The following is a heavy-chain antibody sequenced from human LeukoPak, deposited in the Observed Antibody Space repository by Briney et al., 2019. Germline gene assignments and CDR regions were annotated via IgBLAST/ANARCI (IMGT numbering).Heavy chain of an antibody. CDR1: GGSISTGGYY. J-gene: IGHJ5*02. V-gene: IGHV4-31*03. D-gene: IGHD3-10*01. Sequence: SETLSLTCTVSGGSISTGGYYWSWIRQHPGKGLEWIGYIYYSGSTYYNPSLESRVTISLDTSNNHFSLKLSSVTAADTAVYYCARSDPGTFYEANWFDPWGQATLVTVSS. CDR2: IYYSGST. CDR3: ARSDPGTFYEANWFDP.